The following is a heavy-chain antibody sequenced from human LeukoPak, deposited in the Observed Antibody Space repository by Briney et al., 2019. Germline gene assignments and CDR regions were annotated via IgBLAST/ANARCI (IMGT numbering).Heavy chain of an antibody. J-gene: IGHJ3*02. D-gene: IGHD3-22*01. CDR1: GDSVSSNSAA. Sequence: SQTLSLTCAISGDSVSSNSAAWNWIRQSPSRGLEWLGRTYYRSKWYNDYAVSVKSRITINPDTSKNQFSLQLNSVTPEDTAVYYCAREPQPRWLLLRLLKVESWANAFDIWGQGTTVTVSS. CDR2: TYYRSKWYN. V-gene: IGHV6-1*01. CDR3: AREPQPRWLLLRLLKVESWANAFDI.